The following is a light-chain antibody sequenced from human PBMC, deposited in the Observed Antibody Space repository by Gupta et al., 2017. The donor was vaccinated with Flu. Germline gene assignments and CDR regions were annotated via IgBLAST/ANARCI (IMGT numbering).Light chain of an antibody. CDR1: QSIGTW. CDR3: QQFDTFSRT. CDR2: KAS. V-gene: IGKV1-5*03. J-gene: IGKJ1*01. Sequence: PSTLSASVGDRVTITCRASQSIGTWLAWYQQKPGKAPNLLIYKASSLQSGVPSRFSGSGSGTEFTLTISSLQPDDFATYYCQQFDTFSRTFGQGTKVEIK.